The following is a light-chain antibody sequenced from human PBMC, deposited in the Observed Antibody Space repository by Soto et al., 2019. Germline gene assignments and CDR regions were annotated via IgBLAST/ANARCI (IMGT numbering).Light chain of an antibody. CDR1: SSDVGGYNY. CDR3: CSYSGSYTFV. J-gene: IGLJ2*01. V-gene: IGLV2-11*01. CDR2: DVS. Sequence: QSALTQPRSVSGSPGQSVTISCTGTSSDVGGYNYVSWYQQHPGKAPKLMIYDVSKRPSGVPDRFSGSKSGNTASLTISGLQAEAAADYYCCSYSGSYTFVFGGGTKLTVL.